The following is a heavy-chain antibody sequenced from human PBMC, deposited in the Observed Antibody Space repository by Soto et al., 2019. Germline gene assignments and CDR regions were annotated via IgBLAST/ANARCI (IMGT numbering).Heavy chain of an antibody. CDR1: GGSFSGYY. V-gene: IGHV4-34*01. Sequence: QVQLQQWGAGLLKPSETLSLTCAVYGGSFSGYYWSWIRQPPVKGLEWIGEINHSGSTNYNPSLKSRVTISVDTSKNQLSLNLSSVTAADTAVYYCARGRRNNYYYYYMDVWGKGTTVTVSS. CDR2: INHSGST. CDR3: ARGRRNNYYYYYMDV. J-gene: IGHJ6*03.